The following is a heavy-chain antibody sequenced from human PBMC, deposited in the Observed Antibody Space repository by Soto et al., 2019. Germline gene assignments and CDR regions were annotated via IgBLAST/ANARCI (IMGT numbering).Heavy chain of an antibody. Sequence: ASVKVSWKVSGYTLTELSMHWVLQAPGKGLEWMGGFDPEDGETIYAQKFQGRVTMTEDTSTDTAYMELSSLRSEDTAVYYCATESLDSSGYYSPKNYWYFDLWGRGTLVTVSS. CDR1: GYTLTELS. D-gene: IGHD3-22*01. V-gene: IGHV1-24*01. CDR3: ATESLDSSGYYSPKNYWYFDL. J-gene: IGHJ2*01. CDR2: FDPEDGET.